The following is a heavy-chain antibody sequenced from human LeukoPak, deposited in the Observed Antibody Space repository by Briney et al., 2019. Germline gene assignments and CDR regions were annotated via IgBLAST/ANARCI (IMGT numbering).Heavy chain of an antibody. Sequence: PGGSLRLSCAASGFTVSSNYMSWVRQAPGKGLEWVSVIYSGGRTYYADSVKGRFTISRDNSKNTPYLQMNSLRAEDTAFYYCARTGRLRRPGGFDIWGQGTMVTVSS. J-gene: IGHJ3*02. CDR3: ARTGRLRRPGGFDI. D-gene: IGHD4-17*01. CDR2: IYSGGRT. V-gene: IGHV3-53*01. CDR1: GFTVSSNY.